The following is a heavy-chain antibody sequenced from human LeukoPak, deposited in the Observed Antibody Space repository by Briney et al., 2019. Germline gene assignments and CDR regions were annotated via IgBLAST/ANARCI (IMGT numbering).Heavy chain of an antibody. CDR3: ARQHVWGSYRYTPIDY. CDR1: GGPISNNY. V-gene: IGHV4-59*12. J-gene: IGHJ4*02. Sequence: SETLSLTCTVSGGPISNNYWSWIRQPPGKGLEWIGYVYVSGYTHYNPSLKSRVTISIDTSKNQFSLKLSSVTAADTAVYYCARQHVWGSYRYTPIDYWGQGTLVTVSS. D-gene: IGHD3-16*02. CDR2: VYVSGYT.